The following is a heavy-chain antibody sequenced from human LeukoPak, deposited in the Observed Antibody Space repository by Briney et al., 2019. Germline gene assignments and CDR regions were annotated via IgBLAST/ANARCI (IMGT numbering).Heavy chain of an antibody. V-gene: IGHV3-53*01. CDR2: IYSDDTT. CDR1: GFTVSGNY. J-gene: IGHJ4*02. Sequence: GGSLRLSCAVSGFTVSGNYMSWSRQGPGKGLEWVSLIYSDDTTLYADSVKGRFTISRDISKNTLYLQMSSLRAEDTAVYYCARRAGGYSHPYDYWGQGVLVTVSS. CDR3: ARRAGGYSHPYDY. D-gene: IGHD4-23*01.